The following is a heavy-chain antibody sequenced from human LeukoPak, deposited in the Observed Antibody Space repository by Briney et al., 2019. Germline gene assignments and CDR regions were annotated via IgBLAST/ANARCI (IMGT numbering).Heavy chain of an antibody. CDR3: ARGLLSGSYYGP. Sequence: PSETLSLTCSVSGASISTSAYYWGWIRQPPGKGLEWIGYIYYSGSTNYNPSLKSRVTISVDTSKNQFSLKLSSVTAADTAVYYCARGLLSGSYYGPWGQGTLVTVSS. V-gene: IGHV4-61*08. D-gene: IGHD1-26*01. CDR1: GASISTSAYY. CDR2: IYYSGST. J-gene: IGHJ5*02.